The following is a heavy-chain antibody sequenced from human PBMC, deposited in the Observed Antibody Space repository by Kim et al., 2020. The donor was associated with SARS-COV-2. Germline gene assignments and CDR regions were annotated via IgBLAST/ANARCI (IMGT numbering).Heavy chain of an antibody. CDR1: GFTFSSYA. V-gene: IGHV3-23*01. Sequence: GGSLRLSCAASGFTFSSYAMSWVRQAPGKGLEWVSAISGSGGGTYYADSVKDQFTISRDNAKNTLYLQLHSLRAEDTDVYYCAKDQEGSTDYCGQGTLVTLS. J-gene: IGHJ4*02. D-gene: IGHD3-10*01. CDR2: ISGSGGGT. CDR3: AKDQEGSTDY.